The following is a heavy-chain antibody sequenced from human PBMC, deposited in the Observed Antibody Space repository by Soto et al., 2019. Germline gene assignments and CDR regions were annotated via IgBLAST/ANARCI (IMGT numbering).Heavy chain of an antibody. CDR2: IYYSGST. D-gene: IGHD6-19*01. CDR1: GGSISSYY. V-gene: IGHV4-59*01. Sequence: QVQLQESGPGLVKPSETLSLTCTVSGGSISSYYWSWIRQPPGKGLEWIGYIYYSGSTNYNPSLKSRVTISVDTAKNQFSLKLSSVTAADTAVYYCARETTAVAVDYWGQGTLVTVSS. J-gene: IGHJ4*02. CDR3: ARETTAVAVDY.